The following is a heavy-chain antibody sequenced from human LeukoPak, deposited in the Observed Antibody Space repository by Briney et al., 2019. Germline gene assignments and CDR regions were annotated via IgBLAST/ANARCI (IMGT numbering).Heavy chain of an antibody. CDR2: IYTSGST. V-gene: IGHV4-4*09. CDR1: GGSISSYY. CDR3: ARLRYRYDY. J-gene: IGHJ4*02. Sequence: PSETLSLTCTVSGGSISSYYWSWIRQPPGKGLEWIGYIYTSGSTNYNPSLKSRVTISVDTSKNQFSLKLGSVTAADTAVYYCARLRYRYDYWGQGTLVIVSS. D-gene: IGHD5-18*01.